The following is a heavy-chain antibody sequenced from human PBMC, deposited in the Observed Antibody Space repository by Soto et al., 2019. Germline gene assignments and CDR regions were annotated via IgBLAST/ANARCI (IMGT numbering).Heavy chain of an antibody. CDR1: GFTFNNYA. D-gene: IGHD3-10*01. Sequence: EVQLLESGGGLVQPGGSLRLSCAASGFTFNNYAMTWVRQAPGKGLEWVSAISGVGDTTSYADSLKGRFTGSRDGSKNTLYLQMSSLRAEDTALYYCAKGRGGSGSLTPRVDFWGQGTLVTVSS. CDR3: AKGRGGSGSLTPRVDF. V-gene: IGHV3-23*01. J-gene: IGHJ4*02. CDR2: ISGVGDTT.